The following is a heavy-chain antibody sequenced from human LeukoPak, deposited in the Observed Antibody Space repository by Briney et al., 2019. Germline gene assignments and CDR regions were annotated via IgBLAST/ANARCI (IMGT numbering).Heavy chain of an antibody. J-gene: IGHJ4*02. CDR2: ISGSGGST. CDR3: AKGSLRYFDWFPFDY. D-gene: IGHD3-9*01. V-gene: IGHV3-23*01. CDR1: GFTFSSYG. Sequence: GGSQRLSCAASGFTFSSYGMSWVRQAPGKGLEWVSAISGSGGSTYYADSVKGRFTISRDNSKNTLYLQMNSLRAEDTAVYYCAKGSLRYFDWFPFDYWGQGTLVTVSS.